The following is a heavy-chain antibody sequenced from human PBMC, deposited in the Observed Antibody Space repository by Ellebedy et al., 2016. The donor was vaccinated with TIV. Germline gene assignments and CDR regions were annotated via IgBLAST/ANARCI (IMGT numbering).Heavy chain of an antibody. CDR1: GFTVSNSY. D-gene: IGHD3-10*01. Sequence: GESLKISCAASGFTVSNSYLSWVRQAPGRVPEWVSVIYSGGTTYYSDSVKGRFTISRDNSKNTVYLQMNSLRVEDTAVYYCTRGARGSGSFSWGQGTLVTVSS. CDR3: TRGARGSGSFS. V-gene: IGHV3-53*01. J-gene: IGHJ5*02. CDR2: IYSGGTT.